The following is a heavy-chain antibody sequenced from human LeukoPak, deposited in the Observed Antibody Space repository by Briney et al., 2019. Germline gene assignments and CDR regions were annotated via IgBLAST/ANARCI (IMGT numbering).Heavy chain of an antibody. J-gene: IGHJ4*02. CDR1: GFTFSNAW. D-gene: IGHD3-10*01. CDR2: IKSKTDGGIT. CDR3: TTDDGDDYGDY. V-gene: IGHV3-15*01. Sequence: GGSLRLSCAASGFTFSNAWMSWVRQAPGKGLEWVGRIKSKTDGGITDYAAPVKGRFTISRDDSKNTLYLQMNSLKTEDTAVYYCTTDDGDDYGDYWGQGTLVTVSS.